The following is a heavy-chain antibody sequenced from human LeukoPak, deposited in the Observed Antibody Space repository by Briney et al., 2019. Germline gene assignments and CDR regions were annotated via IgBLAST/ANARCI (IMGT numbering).Heavy chain of an antibody. Sequence: SETLSLTCTVSGGSISSSSYYWGWIRQPPGKGLEWIGSIYYSGSTYYNPSLKSRVTISVDTSKNQFSLKLSSVTAADTAVYYCARVRGGMDVWGKGTTVTISS. CDR3: ARVRGGMDV. CDR2: IYYSGST. J-gene: IGHJ6*04. V-gene: IGHV4-39*01. CDR1: GGSISSSSYY.